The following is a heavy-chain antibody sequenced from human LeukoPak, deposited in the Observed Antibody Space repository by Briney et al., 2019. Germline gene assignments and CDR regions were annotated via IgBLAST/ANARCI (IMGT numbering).Heavy chain of an antibody. D-gene: IGHD3-22*01. V-gene: IGHV1-2*02. CDR3: ARDLPYNYYDSSGYYPSFDY. Sequence: ASVKVSCKASGHTFTGYYMHWVRQAPGQGLEWMGWINANSGDTNYAQKFQGRVTMTRDTSISTAYMELSRLRSDDTAVYYCARDLPYNYYDSSGYYPSFDYWGQGTLVTVSS. CDR2: INANSGDT. CDR1: GHTFTGYY. J-gene: IGHJ4*02.